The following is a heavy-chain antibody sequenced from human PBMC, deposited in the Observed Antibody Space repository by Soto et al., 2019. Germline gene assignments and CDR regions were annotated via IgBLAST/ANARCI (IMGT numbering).Heavy chain of an antibody. CDR2: ISGSGGST. Sequence: GGSLRLSCAASGFTFSSYAMSWVRQAPGKGLEWVSAISGSGGSTYYADSVKGRFTISRDNSKNTLYLQMNSLRAEDTAVYHCATSESLYCSGGSCYSGYYYYYGMDVWGQGTMVTVSS. V-gene: IGHV3-23*01. CDR1: GFTFSSYA. D-gene: IGHD2-15*01. CDR3: ATSESLYCSGGSCYSGYYYYYGMDV. J-gene: IGHJ6*02.